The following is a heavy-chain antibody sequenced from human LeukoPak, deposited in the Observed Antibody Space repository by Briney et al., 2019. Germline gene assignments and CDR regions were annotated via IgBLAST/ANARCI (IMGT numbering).Heavy chain of an antibody. D-gene: IGHD3-10*01. CDR2: IYYSGST. V-gene: IGHV4-61*08. CDR1: GGSISSGGYY. CDR3: ARHVSFGYGSGSYYIYGMDV. J-gene: IGHJ6*02. Sequence: PSETLSLTCTVSGGSISSGGYYWSWIRQHPGKGLEWIGYIYYSGSTNYNPSLKSRVTISVDTSKNQFSLKLSSVTAADTAVYYCARHVSFGYGSGSYYIYGMDVWGQGTTVTVSS.